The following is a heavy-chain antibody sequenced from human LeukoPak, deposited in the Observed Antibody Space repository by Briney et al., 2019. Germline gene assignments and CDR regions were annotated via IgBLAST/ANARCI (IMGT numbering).Heavy chain of an antibody. V-gene: IGHV4-59*08. CDR3: ARHAAPIAYFDY. Sequence: SETLSLTCIVSGGSISSYYWSWIRQPPGKGLEWIGYIYNSGSTNYNPSLKSRVSISVDTSKNQFSLKLSSVTAADTAVYYCARHAAPIAYFDYWGQGTLVTVSS. CDR2: IYNSGST. D-gene: IGHD2/OR15-2a*01. CDR1: GGSISSYY. J-gene: IGHJ4*02.